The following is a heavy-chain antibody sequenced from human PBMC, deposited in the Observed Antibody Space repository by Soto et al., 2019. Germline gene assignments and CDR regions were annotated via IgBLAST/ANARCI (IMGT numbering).Heavy chain of an antibody. J-gene: IGHJ6*02. CDR1: GYTFTSYY. Sequence: ASVKVSWKASGYTFTSYYMHWVRQAPGQGLELMGIINPSGGSTSYAQKFQGRVTMTRDTSTSTVYMELSSLRSEDTAVYYCARDWVYYGSGSYLYYYYGMDVWGQGTTVTVYS. CDR3: ARDWVYYGSGSYLYYYYGMDV. CDR2: INPSGGST. D-gene: IGHD3-10*01. V-gene: IGHV1-46*01.